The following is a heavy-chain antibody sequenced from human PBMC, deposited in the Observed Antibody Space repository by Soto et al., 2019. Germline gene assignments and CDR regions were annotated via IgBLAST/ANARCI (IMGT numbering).Heavy chain of an antibody. CDR2: IYYSGST. V-gene: IGHV4-39*02. D-gene: IGHD5-12*01. CDR3: ARDMYTRWLHA. CDR1: GASITTPAYY. Sequence: SETLSLTCTVSGASITTPAYYWGWVRQPPGKGLEWIGSIYYSGSTYYNPSLKSRVTISVDTSKNQFSLNLSSVTAADTAAYYCARDMYTRWLHAWGQGVKVTVYS. J-gene: IGHJ4*02.